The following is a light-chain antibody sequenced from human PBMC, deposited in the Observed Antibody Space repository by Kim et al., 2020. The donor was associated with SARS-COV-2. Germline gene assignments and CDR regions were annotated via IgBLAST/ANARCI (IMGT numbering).Light chain of an antibody. Sequence: PRQSVTTSCAATSSDVGVYNHVSWHQQPPGNAPNLLVYDVDQPPSVVPDRFSGSTSGTAASLAISGLPAEDAADYYCCSSAGRCEVFGTGTKVTVL. J-gene: IGLJ1*01. V-gene: IGLV2-11*01. CDR1: SSDVGVYNH. CDR2: DVD. CDR3: CSSAGRCEV.